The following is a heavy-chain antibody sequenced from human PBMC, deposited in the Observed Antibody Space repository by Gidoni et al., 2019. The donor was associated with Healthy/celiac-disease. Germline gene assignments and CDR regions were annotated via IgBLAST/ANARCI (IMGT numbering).Heavy chain of an antibody. Sequence: QVQLVLSGAEVTKPGDSVMVSCKASGYTCTGYYMHWVRQATGQGLEWMGWINANSGGTNAAQKFEGWVTRTRDTPIRTCHVELSRLRSDDTGVNDCARDPAGYPGILDYWGQGTLVTVSS. CDR3: ARDPAGYPGILDY. CDR1: GYTCTGYY. CDR2: INANSGGT. J-gene: IGHJ4*02. V-gene: IGHV1-2*04. D-gene: IGHD3-3*01.